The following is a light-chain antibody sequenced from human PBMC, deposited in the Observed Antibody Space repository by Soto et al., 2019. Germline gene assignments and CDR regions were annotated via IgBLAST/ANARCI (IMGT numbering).Light chain of an antibody. J-gene: IGKJ1*01. Sequence: EIVLTQSPGTLSLSPGERATLSCRASQSVGSRFLAWYQQKPGQAPRLLIYGASSRATGVPDRFSGTGSGTDFTLTINRLEPEDFAMYYCQQYGSSPQPTFGQGTKVDIK. CDR1: QSVGSRF. CDR3: QQYGSSPQPT. CDR2: GAS. V-gene: IGKV3-20*01.